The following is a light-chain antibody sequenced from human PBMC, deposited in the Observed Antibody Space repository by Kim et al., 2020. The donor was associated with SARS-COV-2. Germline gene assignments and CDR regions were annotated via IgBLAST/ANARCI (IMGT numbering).Light chain of an antibody. CDR1: QSVSNNY. CDR3: QQYGTSPIT. J-gene: IGKJ5*01. V-gene: IGKV3-20*01. CDR2: GAS. Sequence: IVLTQSPGTLPLSPGERGTLSCRASQSVSNNYLAWYQQRLGQAPRLLIYGASSRATGIPDRFRGSGSGTGFTLTISRLEPEDFAVYYCQQYGTSPITFGRRKRLEIK.